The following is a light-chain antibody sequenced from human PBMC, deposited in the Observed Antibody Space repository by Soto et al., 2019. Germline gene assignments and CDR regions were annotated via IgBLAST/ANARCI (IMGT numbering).Light chain of an antibody. Sequence: QSALTQPASVSGSPGQSITISCTGTSSDVGSYNLVSWHQQHPGKAPKLMIYEGSKRPSGVSNRFSGSKSGNTASLTISGLQAEDEADYYCCSYAGSSCYVFGTGTKVTVL. J-gene: IGLJ1*01. V-gene: IGLV2-23*01. CDR1: SSDVGSYNL. CDR2: EGS. CDR3: CSYAGSSCYV.